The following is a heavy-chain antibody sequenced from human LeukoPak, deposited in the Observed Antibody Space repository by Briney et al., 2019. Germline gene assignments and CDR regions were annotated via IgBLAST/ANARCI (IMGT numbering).Heavy chain of an antibody. J-gene: IGHJ6*03. Sequence: APVKVSCKASGGTFSKYAISWVRQAPGQGLEWMGGFIRMFETSHYAQKFQGRVTITADESTSTVYMELSSLRFEDTAVYYCARGHKDYYYYYMDVWGKGTPVTVSS. CDR3: ARGHKDYYYYYMDV. CDR1: GGTFSKYA. V-gene: IGHV1-69*01. CDR2: FIRMFETS.